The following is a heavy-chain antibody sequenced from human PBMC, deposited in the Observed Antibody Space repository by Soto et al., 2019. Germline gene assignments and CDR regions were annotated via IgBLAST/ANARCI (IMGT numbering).Heavy chain of an antibody. V-gene: IGHV1-8*01. Sequence: QVQLVQSGAEVKKPGASVKVSCKASGYTFTSYDINWVRQATGQGLEWMGWMNPNSGNTGYAQKFQGRVTMTRNTSISTACMELSSLRSEDTAVYYCAIVDIAGPTEFYYYGMDVWGQGTTVTVSS. CDR2: MNPNSGNT. J-gene: IGHJ6*02. CDR3: AIVDIAGPTEFYYYGMDV. D-gene: IGHD2-2*03. CDR1: GYTFTSYD.